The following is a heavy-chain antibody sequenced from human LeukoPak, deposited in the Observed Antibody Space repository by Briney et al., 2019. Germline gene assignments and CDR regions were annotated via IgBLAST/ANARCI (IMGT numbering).Heavy chain of an antibody. J-gene: IGHJ1*01. Sequence: GGSLRLSCAASGFTFSSYWMSWVRQAPGKGLEWVANIKQVGSEKYYVDSVKGRFTISRDNAKNSLYLQMNSLRAEDTAVYYCARDDRITIFGVVIYAEYFQHWGQGTLVTVSS. CDR3: ARDDRITIFGVVIYAEYFQH. V-gene: IGHV3-7*01. D-gene: IGHD3-3*01. CDR1: GFTFSSYW. CDR2: IKQVGSEK.